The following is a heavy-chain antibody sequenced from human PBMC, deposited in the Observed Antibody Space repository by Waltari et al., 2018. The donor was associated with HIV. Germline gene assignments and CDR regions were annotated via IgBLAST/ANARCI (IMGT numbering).Heavy chain of an antibody. CDR3: ARGSEKYYDSSGYYFDY. V-gene: IGHV1-69*01. D-gene: IGHD3-22*01. J-gene: IGHJ4*02. Sequence: QVQLVQSGAEVKKPGSSVKVSCQASGGTFSSYAISWVRQAPGQGLEWMGGIIPIFGTANYAQKFQGRVTITADESTSTAYMELSSLRSEDTAVYYCARGSEKYYDSSGYYFDYWGQGTLVTVSS. CDR1: GGTFSSYA. CDR2: IIPIFGTA.